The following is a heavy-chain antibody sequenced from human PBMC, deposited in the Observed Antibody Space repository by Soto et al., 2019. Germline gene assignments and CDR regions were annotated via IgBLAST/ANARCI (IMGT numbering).Heavy chain of an antibody. CDR3: ARDEGYDILTGYYYYGMDV. CDR1: GFTFSSYE. CDR2: ISSSGSTI. Sequence: GGSLRLSCAASGFTFSSYEMNWVRQAPGKGLEWVSYISSSGSTIYYADSVKGRFTISRDNAKNSLYLQMNSLRAEDTAVYYCARDEGYDILTGYYYYGMDVWGQGTTDTVSS. V-gene: IGHV3-48*03. D-gene: IGHD3-9*01. J-gene: IGHJ6*02.